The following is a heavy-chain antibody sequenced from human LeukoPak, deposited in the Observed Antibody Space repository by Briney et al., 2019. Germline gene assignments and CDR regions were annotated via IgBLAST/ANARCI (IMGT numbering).Heavy chain of an antibody. Sequence: GGSLRLSCAASGFTFSNAWMNWVRQAPGKGLEWVGRIKSKTDGGTTDYAAPVKGRFTISRDDSENTLYLQVNSLKTEDTAVYYCTRIFRTAHFDYWGQGTPVTVSS. CDR1: GFTFSNAW. CDR3: TRIFRTAHFDY. CDR2: IKSKTDGGTT. J-gene: IGHJ4*02. V-gene: IGHV3-15*07. D-gene: IGHD2/OR15-2a*01.